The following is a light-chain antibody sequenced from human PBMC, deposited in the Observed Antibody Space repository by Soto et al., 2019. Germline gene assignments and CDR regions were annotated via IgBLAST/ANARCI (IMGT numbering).Light chain of an antibody. J-gene: IGKJ1*01. CDR3: QQYGTSPRT. CDR2: GAS. V-gene: IGKV3-20*01. CDR1: QSVSSSF. Sequence: EIVLTQSPGTLSVSPGERATLSCRASQSVSSSFLAWYQQSPGQTPRLLMYGASSRATGIPDRFSGSGSGTDFTLTISRLEPEDFAVYYCQQYGTSPRTFGQGTKVEIK.